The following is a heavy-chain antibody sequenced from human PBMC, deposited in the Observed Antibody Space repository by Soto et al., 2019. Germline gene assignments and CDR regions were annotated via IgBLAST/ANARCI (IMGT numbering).Heavy chain of an antibody. V-gene: IGHV3-30-3*01. CDR3: ASSPGPYFDY. Sequence: QVQLVESGGGVVQPGRSLRLSCAASGFTFSSYAIHWVRQAPGKGLEWVAVISYDGSNKYYADSVKGRFTISRDNSKNTLYLQMNSLRAEDTAVYYCASSPGPYFDYWGQGTLVTVSS. J-gene: IGHJ4*02. CDR1: GFTFSSYA. CDR2: ISYDGSNK. D-gene: IGHD3-10*01.